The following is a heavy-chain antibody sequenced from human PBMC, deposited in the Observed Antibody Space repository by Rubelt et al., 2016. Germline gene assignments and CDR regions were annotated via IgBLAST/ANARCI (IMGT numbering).Heavy chain of an antibody. CDR3: ARSPRYDFEDNWFDP. D-gene: IGHD3-3*01. Sequence: QVQLVQSGAEVKKPGASVKVSCKASGYTFTSSYMHWVRQAPGQGLEWMGIINPSGGSTSYATKLQGRVTMTRDTSTSTVDMELSSLRSEDTAVDYCARSPRYDFEDNWFDPWGQGTLVTVSS. V-gene: IGHV1-46*04. J-gene: IGHJ5*02. CDR1: GYTFTSSY. CDR2: INPSGGST.